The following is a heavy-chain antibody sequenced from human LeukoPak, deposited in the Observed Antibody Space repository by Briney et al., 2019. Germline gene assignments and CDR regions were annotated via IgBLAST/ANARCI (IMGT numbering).Heavy chain of an antibody. J-gene: IGHJ5*02. V-gene: IGHV2-5*02. D-gene: IGHD3-10*01. CDR3: ARQTSWGSGSYYSWNTAPTFDP. CDR1: GFSLSTIGVG. Sequence: SGPTLVKPTQTLTLTCTFSGFSLSTIGVGVGWIRQPPGKALEWLALIYWDDDKRYSPSLKSRLTITKDTSKNQVVLTMTNMDPVDTATYYCARQTSWGSGSYYSWNTAPTFDPWGQGTLVTVSS. CDR2: IYWDDDK.